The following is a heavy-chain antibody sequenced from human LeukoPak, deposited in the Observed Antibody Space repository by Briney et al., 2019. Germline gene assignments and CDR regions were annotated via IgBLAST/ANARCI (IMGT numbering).Heavy chain of an antibody. D-gene: IGHD3-10*01. CDR3: ARGIRGVIIDPPYYFDY. CDR1: GGSFSGYC. V-gene: IGHV4-34*01. CDR2: INHSGST. J-gene: IGHJ4*02. Sequence: PSETLSLTCAVYGGSFSGYCWSWVRQPPGKGLEWIGEINHSGSTNYNPSLKSRVTISVDTSKNQFSLKLSSVTAADTAVYYCARGIRGVIIDPPYYFDYWGQGTLVTVSS.